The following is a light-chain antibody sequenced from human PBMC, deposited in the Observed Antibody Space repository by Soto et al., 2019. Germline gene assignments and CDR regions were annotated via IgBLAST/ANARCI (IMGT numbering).Light chain of an antibody. CDR2: EGT. CDR3: SSYAGSNYPYV. V-gene: IGLV2-14*02. J-gene: IGLJ1*01. CDR1: SSDVGSYTL. Sequence: QSALTQPASVSGSPGQSITISCTGTSSDVGSYTLVSWYQQNPGKAPKLIIYEGTKRPSGVSNRFSGSKSGNAASLTVSGLQAEDEADYYCSSYAGSNYPYVFGTGTKVTVL.